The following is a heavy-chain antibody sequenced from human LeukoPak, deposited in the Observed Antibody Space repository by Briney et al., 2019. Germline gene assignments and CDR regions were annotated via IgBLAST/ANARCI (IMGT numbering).Heavy chain of an antibody. V-gene: IGHV3-7*01. CDR3: ARKYS. J-gene: IGHJ4*02. Sequence: GGSLRLPCAASGFTFSNYWMSWVRQAPGKGLEWMANINQDGTEKYYMDSVKGRFTISRDNAKNSLHLQMDSLRVEDTAIYYCARKYSWGQGILVTVSS. CDR2: INQDGTEK. CDR1: GFTFSNYW.